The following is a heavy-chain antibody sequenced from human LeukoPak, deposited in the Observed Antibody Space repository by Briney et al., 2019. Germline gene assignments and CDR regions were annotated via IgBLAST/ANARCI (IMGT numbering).Heavy chain of an antibody. CDR1: GGSFSGYY. Sequence: SETLSLTCAVYGGSFSGYYWSWVRQPPGKGLEWIGEINHSGSTNYNPSLKSRVTISVDTSKNQFSLKLSSVTAADTAVYYCARAGFSNGGDFDYWGQGTLVTVSS. J-gene: IGHJ4*02. CDR2: INHSGST. CDR3: ARAGFSNGGDFDY. D-gene: IGHD6-25*01. V-gene: IGHV4-34*01.